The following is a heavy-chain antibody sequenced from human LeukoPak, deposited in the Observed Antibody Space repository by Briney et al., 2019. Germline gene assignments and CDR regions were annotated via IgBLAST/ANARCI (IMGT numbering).Heavy chain of an antibody. CDR3: ARHSRIAAVVEWFDP. D-gene: IGHD6-13*01. Sequence: SETLSLTCTVSGGSISSYYWSWIRQPPGKGLEWFGYIYYSGSTNYNPSLKSRVTISVDTSKNQFSLKLSSVTAADTAVYYCARHSRIAAVVEWFDPWAKEPWSPSPQ. V-gene: IGHV4-59*08. CDR2: IYYSGST. J-gene: IGHJ5*01. CDR1: GGSISSYY.